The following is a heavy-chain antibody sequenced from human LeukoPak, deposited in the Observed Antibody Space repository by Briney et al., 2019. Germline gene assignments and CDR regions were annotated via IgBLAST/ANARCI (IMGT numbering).Heavy chain of an antibody. CDR1: GFPFTSYF. CDR3: ARDTSNYNSWWLDP. CDR2: INPRGDST. V-gene: IGHV1-46*01. J-gene: IGHJ5*02. D-gene: IGHD3-10*01. Sequence: ASVKVSCKASGFPFTSYFLHWVRQAPGQGLEWMRVINPRGDSTNYAQKFQGRVTMTRDTSTSTVYMELSSLRSEDTAVYYCARDTSNYNSWWLDPWGQGTLVTVSS.